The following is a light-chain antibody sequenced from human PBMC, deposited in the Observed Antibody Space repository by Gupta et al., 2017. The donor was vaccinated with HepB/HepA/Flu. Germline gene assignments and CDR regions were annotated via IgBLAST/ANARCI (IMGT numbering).Light chain of an antibody. CDR1: STDIAANYD. CDR3: QSYDSTLNGYV. V-gene: IGLV1-40*01. CDR2: DNS. Sequence: QSVLPLPPSVSEAPGHCVTISCTGSSTDIAANYDVHWYQQDPGTAPKLLIYDNSNRPSGVPDRFSGSKSGTSASLAISGLQAEDEAHYYCQSYDSTLNGYVFGTGTEVTVL. J-gene: IGLJ1*01.